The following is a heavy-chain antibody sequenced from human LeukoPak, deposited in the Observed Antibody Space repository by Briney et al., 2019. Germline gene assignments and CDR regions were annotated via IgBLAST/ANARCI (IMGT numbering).Heavy chain of an antibody. CDR3: ARPGTSGSIYYFDY. CDR2: ISGSGFST. V-gene: IGHV3-23*01. J-gene: IGHJ4*02. CDR1: GFTFSTYA. D-gene: IGHD3-10*01. Sequence: GGSLRLSCAASGFTFSTYAMNWVRQAPGKGLEGVSVISGSGFSTYYADSVKGRFTISRDNSKNTVYLQMNGLRVDDTAVYYCARPGTSGSIYYFDYWGQGNLVTVSS.